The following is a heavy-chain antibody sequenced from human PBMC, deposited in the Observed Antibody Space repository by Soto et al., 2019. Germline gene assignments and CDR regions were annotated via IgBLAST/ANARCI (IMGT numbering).Heavy chain of an antibody. J-gene: IGHJ6*02. CDR2: INPNSGGT. V-gene: IGHV1-2*02. CDR1: GYTFTGYY. Sequence: ASVKVSCKASGYTFTGYYMHWVLQAPGQGLEWMGWINPNSGGTNYAQKFQGRVTMTRDTSISTAYMELSRLRAEDTAVYYCAKNLIRATMACMDVWGQGTTVTVSS. CDR3: AKNLIRATMACMDV. D-gene: IGHD3-10*01.